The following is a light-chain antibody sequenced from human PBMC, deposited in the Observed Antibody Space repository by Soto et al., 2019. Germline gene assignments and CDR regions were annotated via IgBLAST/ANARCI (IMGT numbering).Light chain of an antibody. CDR3: QQYGSSPPT. Sequence: IVMTQSPATLSVSPWERATLSCRASQSISRYLAWYQQKPGQGPRLLIYGASSRATGTPDRFSGSGSGTDFTLTINRLEPEDFALYYCQQYGSSPPTFGQGTKVDIK. V-gene: IGKV3-20*01. CDR1: QSISRY. CDR2: GAS. J-gene: IGKJ1*01.